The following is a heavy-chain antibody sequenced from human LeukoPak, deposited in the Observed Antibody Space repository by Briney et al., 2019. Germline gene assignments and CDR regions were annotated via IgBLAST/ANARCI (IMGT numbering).Heavy chain of an antibody. V-gene: IGHV4-34*01. Sequence: SETLSLTCAVYGGSFSGYYWSWIRQPPGEGLEWIGEINHSGSTNYNPSLKSRVTISVDTSKNQFSLKLSSVTAADTAVYYCARGPADCGGDCYSYFDYWGQGTLVTVSS. CDR3: ARGPADCGGDCYSYFDY. J-gene: IGHJ4*02. CDR1: GGSFSGYY. CDR2: INHSGST. D-gene: IGHD2-21*02.